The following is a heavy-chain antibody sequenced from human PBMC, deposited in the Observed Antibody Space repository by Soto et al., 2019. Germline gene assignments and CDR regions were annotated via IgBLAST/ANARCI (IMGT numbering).Heavy chain of an antibody. V-gene: IGHV3-33*01. CDR1: GFTFSSYG. D-gene: IGHD5-12*01. CDR3: ARDGGGYQLGDLLDS. Sequence: QVQLVESGGGVVQPGRSLRLSCAASGFTFSSYGMHWVSQAPGKGLEWVAVIWYDGSNKYYADSVKGRFTISRDNSKNTLYLQMNSLRAEDTAVYYCARDGGGYQLGDLLDSWGQGTLVTVSS. CDR2: IWYDGSNK. J-gene: IGHJ5*01.